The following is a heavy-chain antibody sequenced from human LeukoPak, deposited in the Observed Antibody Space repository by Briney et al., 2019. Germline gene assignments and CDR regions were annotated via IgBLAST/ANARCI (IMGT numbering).Heavy chain of an antibody. CDR2: IHYSGRT. V-gene: IGHV4-39*07. CDR3: ARVAPTTVTPYYYYYYYMDV. CDR1: SGSIISNNDY. J-gene: IGHJ6*03. Sequence: SETLSLTCSVSSGSIISNNDYWGWIRQPPGKGLEWIATIHYSGRTYYNPSLKSRVTISVDTSKNQFSLKLSSVTAADTAVYYCARVAPTTVTPYYYYYYYMDVWGKGTTVTVSS. D-gene: IGHD4-11*01.